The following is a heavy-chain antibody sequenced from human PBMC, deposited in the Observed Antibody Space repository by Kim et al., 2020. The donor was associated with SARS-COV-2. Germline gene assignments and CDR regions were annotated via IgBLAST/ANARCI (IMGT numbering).Heavy chain of an antibody. Sequence: GGSLRLSCAASGFTFSSYDMHWVRQATGKGLEWVSAIGTAGDTYYPGSVKGRFTISRENAKNSLYLQMNSLRAGDTAVYYCARGGGEYYGSGSYYDYWGQGTLVTVSS. D-gene: IGHD3-10*01. CDR3: ARGGGEYYGSGSYYDY. CDR2: IGTAGDT. J-gene: IGHJ4*02. V-gene: IGHV3-13*01. CDR1: GFTFSSYD.